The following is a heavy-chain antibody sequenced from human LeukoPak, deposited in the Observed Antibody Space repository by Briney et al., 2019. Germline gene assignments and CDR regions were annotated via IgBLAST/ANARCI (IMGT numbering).Heavy chain of an antibody. CDR1: GFSFSSYC. J-gene: IGHJ4*02. CDR2: TWYDGSNK. V-gene: IGHV3-33*01. CDR3: GRFGGSQNLDY. Sequence: GGSLRLSCAASGFSFSSYCMRWVRLAPGKGLEWVAVTWYDGSNKYYADSVKGRFTISRDNSKKTMYLQMNSLRAEDTAVYYCGRFGGSQNLDYWGQGTLVTVSS. D-gene: IGHD3-16*01.